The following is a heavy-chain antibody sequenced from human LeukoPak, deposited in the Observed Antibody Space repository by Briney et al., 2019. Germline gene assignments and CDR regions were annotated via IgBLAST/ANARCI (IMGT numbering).Heavy chain of an antibody. J-gene: IGHJ4*02. CDR3: ARDGGMSGSH. CDR2: ISYTGTT. V-gene: IGHV4-59*01. CDR1: GDSISGYH. D-gene: IGHD3-16*01. Sequence: KTSETLSLTCTVSGDSISGYHCSWIRKPPGKGLEWIGYISYTGTTTYNSSLKNRVTISADTSKNQLSLKVTSMTAADTAVYYCARDGGMSGSHWGRGILVTVSS.